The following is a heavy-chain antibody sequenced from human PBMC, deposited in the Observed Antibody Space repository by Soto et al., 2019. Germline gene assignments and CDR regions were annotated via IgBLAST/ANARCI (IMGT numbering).Heavy chain of an antibody. CDR2: INAGNGHT. J-gene: IGHJ5*02. V-gene: IGHV1-3*01. CDR3: ARDGGSSWYDN. D-gene: IGHD6-13*01. Sequence: XSVKVSCRASGYPLITYGIHWVRQAPGQSLEWMGWINAGNGHTVYSQTFQNRVTISRDSSATTVYMTLSSLRSEDTAVSYCARDGGSSWYDNRGPGTLVTAS. CDR1: GYPLITYG.